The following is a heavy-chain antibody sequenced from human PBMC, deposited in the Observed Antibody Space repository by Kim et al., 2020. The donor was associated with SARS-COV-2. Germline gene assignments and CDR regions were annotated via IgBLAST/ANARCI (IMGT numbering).Heavy chain of an antibody. J-gene: IGHJ6*01. Sequence: GGSLRLSCAASGFTFSSYAMHWVRQAPGKGLEWVAVISYDGSNKYYADSVKGRFTISRDNSKNTLYLQMNSLRAEDTAVYYCASDGWGRFYNSLYYYYV. CDR2: ISYDGSNK. V-gene: IGHV3-30*04. CDR1: GFTFSSYA. D-gene: IGHD3-10*01. CDR3: ASDGWGRFYNSLYYYYV.